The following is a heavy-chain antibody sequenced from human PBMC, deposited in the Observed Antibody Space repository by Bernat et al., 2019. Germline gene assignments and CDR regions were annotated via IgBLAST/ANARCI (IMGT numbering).Heavy chain of an antibody. CDR3: ARGGPGIAARPLMDYYYGMDV. D-gene: IGHD6-6*01. V-gene: IGHV3-30-3*01. Sequence: QVQLVESGGGVVQPGRSLRLSCAASGFTFSSYVMHWVRQAPGKGLEWVTLISYDGSNKYYADSVKGRFTISRDNSKNTLYLQMNSLRAEDTAVYYCARGGPGIAARPLMDYYYGMDVWGQGTTVTVSS. CDR2: ISYDGSNK. CDR1: GFTFSSYV. J-gene: IGHJ6*02.